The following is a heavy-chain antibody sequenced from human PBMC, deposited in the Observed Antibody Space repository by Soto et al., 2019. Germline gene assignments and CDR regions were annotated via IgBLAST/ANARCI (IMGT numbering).Heavy chain of an antibody. CDR3: AKDRGWTYYFDC. D-gene: IGHD6-19*01. CDR2: ISSSGSSS. J-gene: IGHJ4*02. Sequence: GGSLRLSCAASGFTFSDYYMTWIRQRPGKGLEWVSYISSSGSSSYYADSVKGRFTISRDNSGNTLYLQMDSLRAEDTAVYFSAKDRGWTYYFDCWGQGALVTVSS. CDR1: GFTFSDYY. V-gene: IGHV3-11*01.